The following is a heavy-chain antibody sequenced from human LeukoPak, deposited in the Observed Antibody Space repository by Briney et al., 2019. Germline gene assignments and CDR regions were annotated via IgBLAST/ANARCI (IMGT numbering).Heavy chain of an antibody. CDR2: IYSGWST. J-gene: IGHJ4*02. V-gene: IGHV3-66*01. CDR3: ARDPPAVAANPYG. D-gene: IGHD6-6*01. Sequence: PGVSLRLSCAASGFTVSNNYTRGVRQAPGKGLEWVSLIYSGWSTFFAGAGEGRFTISRDGCKKMLYLQMNSLRPEHTAVYYCARDPPAVAANPYGWGQGTLVTVSS. CDR1: GFTVSNNY.